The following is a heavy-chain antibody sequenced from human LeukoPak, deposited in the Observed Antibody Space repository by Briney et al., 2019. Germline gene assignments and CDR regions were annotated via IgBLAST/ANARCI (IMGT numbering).Heavy chain of an antibody. CDR2: ISWNSGSI. CDR3: ARESDYGDYSFNY. J-gene: IGHJ4*02. Sequence: GGSLRLSCAASGFTFDDYAMHWVRQAPGKGLEWVSGISWNSGSIGYADSVKGRFTISRDNAKNSLYLQMNSLRAEDMAVYYCARESDYGDYSFNYWGQGTLVTVSS. CDR1: GFTFDDYA. D-gene: IGHD4-17*01. V-gene: IGHV3-9*03.